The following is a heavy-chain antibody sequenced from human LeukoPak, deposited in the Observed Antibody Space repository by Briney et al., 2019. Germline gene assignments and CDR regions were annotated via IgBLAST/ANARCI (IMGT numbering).Heavy chain of an antibody. CDR1: GFTFSSYG. V-gene: IGHV3-30*03. CDR2: ISYEGSNK. CDR3: ARARGYYYDSSGYYYYLDY. J-gene: IGHJ4*02. Sequence: PGGSLRLSCAASGFTFSSYGMHWVRQAPGKGLEWVAVISYEGSNKYYADSVKGRFTISRDNSKNTLYLQMNSLRAEDTALYYCARARGYYYDSSGYYYYLDYWGQGTLVTVSS. D-gene: IGHD3-22*01.